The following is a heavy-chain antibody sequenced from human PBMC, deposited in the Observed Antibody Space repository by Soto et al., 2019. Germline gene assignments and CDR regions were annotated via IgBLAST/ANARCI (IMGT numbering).Heavy chain of an antibody. CDR2: VYWDDDK. CDR3: AHMIEGAFFYP. CDR1: GVSLSTSGMG. D-gene: IGHD2-21*01. J-gene: IGHJ5*02. Sequence: QVTLKESGPTLVKPTQTLTLTCTFSGVSLSTSGMGVGWIRQPPGKALEWLALVYWDDDKRYSPSLKSTLTNTKDTSKNQVVLTMTYLDPWDTATYYCAHMIEGAFFYPWGQGNLVTVSS. V-gene: IGHV2-5*02.